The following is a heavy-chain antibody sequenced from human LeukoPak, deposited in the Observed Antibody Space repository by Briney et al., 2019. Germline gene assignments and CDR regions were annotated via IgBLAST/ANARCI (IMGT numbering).Heavy chain of an antibody. V-gene: IGHV1-18*01. CDR2: ISAYNGNT. D-gene: IGHD3-22*01. Sequence: ASVKVSCKPSRYTFTSYGISLVRQAPRPGLEWMGWISAYNGNTNYAQKLQGRVTMTTDTYTSTAYMELRSVRSDDTAVYYCANSGYDSSCLWYFDYWGQGTLVTVSS. CDR3: ANSGYDSSCLWYFDY. CDR1: RYTFTSYG. J-gene: IGHJ4*02.